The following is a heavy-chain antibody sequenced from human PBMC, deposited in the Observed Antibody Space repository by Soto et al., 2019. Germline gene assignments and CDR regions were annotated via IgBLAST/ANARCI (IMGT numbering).Heavy chain of an antibody. CDR3: ARGVLRYFDWLLLGGVYYYYMDV. D-gene: IGHD3-9*01. CDR1: GYTFTSYD. V-gene: IGHV1-8*01. CDR2: MNPNSGNT. J-gene: IGHJ6*03. Sequence: ASVKVSFKASGYTFTSYDINWVRQATGQGLEWMGWMNPNSGNTGYAQKFQGRVTMTRNTSISTAYMELSSLRSEDTAVYYCARGVLRYFDWLLLGGVYYYYMDVWG.